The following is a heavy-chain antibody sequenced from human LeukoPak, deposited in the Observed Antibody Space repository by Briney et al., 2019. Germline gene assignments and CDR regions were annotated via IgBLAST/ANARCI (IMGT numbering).Heavy chain of an antibody. CDR2: MNPASGNT. CDR3: ARVPREIASI. V-gene: IGHV1-8*01. D-gene: IGHD3-16*02. Sequence: GASVKVSCKASGYTFSSYDINWVRQATGQGLEWVGYMNPASGNTGSAQKFQGRVTMTTNTSISTAYMELSSLRSEDAAVYYCARVPREIASIWGQGTMVTVSS. CDR1: GYTFSSYD. J-gene: IGHJ3*02.